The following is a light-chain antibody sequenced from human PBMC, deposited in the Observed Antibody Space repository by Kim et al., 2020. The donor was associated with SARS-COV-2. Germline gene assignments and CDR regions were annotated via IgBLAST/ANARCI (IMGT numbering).Light chain of an antibody. J-gene: IGKJ2*01. CDR3: QQYDVLPYT. CDR2: DAS. V-gene: IGKV1-33*01. CDR1: QDISDY. Sequence: SASVGDRVTITCQASQDISDYLNWYQKKPGKSPKLLIFDASTLQTGVPARFSGAGSGTLFTFTISSLQPEDIATYYCQQYDVLPYTFGQGTKLEI.